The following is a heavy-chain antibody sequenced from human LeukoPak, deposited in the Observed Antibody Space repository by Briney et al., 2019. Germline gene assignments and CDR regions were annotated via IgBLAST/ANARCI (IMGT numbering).Heavy chain of an antibody. D-gene: IGHD4-17*01. CDR3: TTYSSKGMYGDYLFDY. V-gene: IGHV3-23*01. Sequence: GGTLRLSCAASGFTFSSYGMSWVRQAPGKGLEWVSAISSTGGTTYYADSVKGRFTISRDNSKNTLYLQMNSLKTEDTAVYYCTTYSSKGMYGDYLFDYWGQGTLVTVSS. CDR2: ISSTGGTT. J-gene: IGHJ4*02. CDR1: GFTFSSYG.